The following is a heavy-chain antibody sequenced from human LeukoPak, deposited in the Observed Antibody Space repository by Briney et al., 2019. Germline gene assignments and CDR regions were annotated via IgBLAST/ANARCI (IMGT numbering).Heavy chain of an antibody. Sequence: ASVKVSCKASGYTFTGYYMHWVRQAPGQGLEWMGRINPNSGGTNYAQKFQGRVTMTRDTSISTAYMELSRLRSEDTAVYYCAIPTSAGYSYGYDYWGQGTLVTVSS. D-gene: IGHD5-18*01. CDR3: AIPTSAGYSYGYDY. J-gene: IGHJ4*02. CDR2: INPNSGGT. CDR1: GYTFTGYY. V-gene: IGHV1-2*06.